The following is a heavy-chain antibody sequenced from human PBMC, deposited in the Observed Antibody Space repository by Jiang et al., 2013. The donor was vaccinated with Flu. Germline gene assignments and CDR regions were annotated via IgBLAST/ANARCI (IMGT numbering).Heavy chain of an antibody. D-gene: IGHD5-18*01. CDR3: ARLSPATAMVDY. CDR2: IYYSGST. J-gene: IGHJ4*02. V-gene: IGHV4-59*08. CDR1: GGSISSYY. Sequence: GLVKPSETLSLTCTVSGGSISSYYWSWIRQPPGKGLEWIGYIYYSGSTNYNPSLKSRVTISVDTSKNQFSLKLSSVTAADTAVYYCARLSPATAMVDYWGQGTLVTVSS.